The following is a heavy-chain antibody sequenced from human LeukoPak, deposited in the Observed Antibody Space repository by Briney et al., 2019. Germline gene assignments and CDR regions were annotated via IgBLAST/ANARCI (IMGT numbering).Heavy chain of an antibody. CDR2: IGSSGSPI. V-gene: IGHV3-48*03. J-gene: IGHJ4*02. D-gene: IGHD3-16*01. Sequence: PGGSLRLSCAASGFTFSSYEMNRVRQAPGKGLEWVSSIGSSGSPIYYADSVRGRFTISRDNAKNSLSLQMSSLRAEDTAVYYCAREALGFDYWGQGILVTVSS. CDR1: GFTFSSYE. CDR3: AREALGFDY.